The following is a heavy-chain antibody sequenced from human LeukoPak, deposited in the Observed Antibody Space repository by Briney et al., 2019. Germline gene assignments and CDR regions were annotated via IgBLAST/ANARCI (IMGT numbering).Heavy chain of an antibody. CDR1: GFTFSNAW. J-gene: IGHJ4*02. CDR2: IKSKTDGGTT. Sequence: GGSLRLSCAASGFTFSNAWMSWVRQAPGKGLEWVGRIKSKTDGGTTDYAAPVKGRFTISRDDSKNTLYLQMNSLKTDDTAVYYCARGVGRGYAIRGEDYWGQGALVTVSS. D-gene: IGHD2-2*02. CDR3: ARGVGRGYAIRGEDY. V-gene: IGHV3-15*01.